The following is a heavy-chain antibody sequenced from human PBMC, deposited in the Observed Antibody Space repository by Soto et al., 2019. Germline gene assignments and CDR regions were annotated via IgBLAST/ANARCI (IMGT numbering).Heavy chain of an antibody. CDR1: GGTFSSYA. CDR3: ALMATITAADY. V-gene: IGHV1-69*12. Sequence: QVQLVQSGAEVKKPGSSVKVSCKASGGTFSSYAISWVRQAPGQGLEWMGGIIPIFGTANYEQKFQGRVTITADESTSTAYMERSSLRSEDTAVYYCALMATITAADYWGQGTLVTVSS. D-gene: IGHD5-12*01. J-gene: IGHJ4*02. CDR2: IIPIFGTA.